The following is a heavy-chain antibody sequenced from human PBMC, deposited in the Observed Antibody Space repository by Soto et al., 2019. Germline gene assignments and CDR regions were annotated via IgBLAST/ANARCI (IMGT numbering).Heavy chain of an antibody. CDR1: GGSFSGYY. CDR2: INHSGSS. D-gene: IGHD2-8*01. J-gene: IGHJ4*02. V-gene: IGHV4-34*01. Sequence: SETLSLTCAVYGGSFSGYYWSWIRQPPGKGLEWIGEINHSGSSNYNPSLKSRVTISVDTSKNQFSLKLSSVTAADTAVYYCARGSWRVRFDNRGRGTLVTVST. CDR3: ARGSWRVRFDN.